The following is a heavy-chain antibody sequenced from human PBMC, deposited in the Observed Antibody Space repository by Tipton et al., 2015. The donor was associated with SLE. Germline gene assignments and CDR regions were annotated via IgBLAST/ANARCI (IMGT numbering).Heavy chain of an antibody. J-gene: IGHJ6*03. D-gene: IGHD1-26*01. CDR3: ARMKGGSSNAYYYYYMDL. CDR2: VYNSGGF. V-gene: IGHV4-61*02. CDR1: GGSITSGIYF. Sequence: TLSLTCSVSGGSITSGIYFWSWLRQTAGNGLEWIGRVYNSGGFNYNPSLKGRVTIPLDTSKNQFSLNLSTVTAADTGVYYCARMKGGSSNAYYYYYMDLWGTGTTVTVSS.